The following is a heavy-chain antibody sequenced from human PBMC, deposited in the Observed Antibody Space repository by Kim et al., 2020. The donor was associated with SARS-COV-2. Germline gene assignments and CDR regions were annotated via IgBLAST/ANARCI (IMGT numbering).Heavy chain of an antibody. CDR1: GGSISSGGYY. Sequence: SETLSLTCTVSGGSISSGGYYWSWIRQHPGKGLEWIGYIYYSGSTYYNPSLKSRVTISVDTSKNQFSLKLSSVTAADTAVYYCARAFNPLYYYDSSGYYGRGWYFDLWGRGTLVTVSS. D-gene: IGHD3-22*01. CDR2: IYYSGST. V-gene: IGHV4-31*03. CDR3: ARAFNPLYYYDSSGYYGRGWYFDL. J-gene: IGHJ2*01.